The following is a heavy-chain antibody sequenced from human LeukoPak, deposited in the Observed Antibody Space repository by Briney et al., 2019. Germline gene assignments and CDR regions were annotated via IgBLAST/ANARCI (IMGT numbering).Heavy chain of an antibody. J-gene: IGHJ4*02. CDR2: ISSSGYTI. V-gene: IGHV3-48*03. CDR1: GFTFSSYE. Sequence: PGGSLRLSCAASGFTFSSYEMNWVRQAPGKGLEWVSSISSSGYTIYYIDSAKGRFTISRDNAKSSLYLQMNSLRAEDTAVYYCARFRHYYDSSGYYSFDYWGQGTLVTVSS. CDR3: ARFRHYYDSSGYYSFDY. D-gene: IGHD3-22*01.